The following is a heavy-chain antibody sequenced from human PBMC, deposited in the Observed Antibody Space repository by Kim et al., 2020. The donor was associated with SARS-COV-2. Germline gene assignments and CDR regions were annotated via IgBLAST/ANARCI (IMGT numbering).Heavy chain of an antibody. CDR1: GFTFRSYS. CDR3: ARDQGAVAGTWTDGMDV. V-gene: IGHV3-21*01. CDR2: ISSSSSYI. D-gene: IGHD6-19*01. Sequence: GGSLRLSCAASGFTFRSYSMNWVRQAPGKGLEWVSSISSSSSYIYYADSVKGRFTISRDNAKNSLYLQMNSLRAEDTAVYYCARDQGAVAGTWTDGMDVWGQGTTVTVSS. J-gene: IGHJ6*02.